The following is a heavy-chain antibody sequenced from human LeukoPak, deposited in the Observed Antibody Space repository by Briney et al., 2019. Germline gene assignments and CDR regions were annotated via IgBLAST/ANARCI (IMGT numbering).Heavy chain of an antibody. CDR2: IKEDGSET. V-gene: IGHV3-7*05. D-gene: IGHD5-12*01. Sequence: GGSLRLSCAASGFTFSRYWMSWVRQAPGKGLEWVANIKEDGSETYYVDSVKGRFTISRDNAKNSLYLQMNSLRAEDTAAYYCAIEAGSGYEWGNLYYWGQGTLVTVSS. J-gene: IGHJ4*02. CDR1: GFTFSRYW. CDR3: AIEAGSGYEWGNLYY.